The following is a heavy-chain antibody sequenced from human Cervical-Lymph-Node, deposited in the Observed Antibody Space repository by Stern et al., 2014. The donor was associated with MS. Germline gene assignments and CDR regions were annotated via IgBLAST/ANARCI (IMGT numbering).Heavy chain of an antibody. V-gene: IGHV5-51*01. CDR3: ARDYGDYAFDY. CDR1: GYSFTAHW. Sequence: MQLVQSGAEVKKPGESLQISCKGSGYSFTAHWIAWVRQMPGKGLEWMGIIYPGVYDTRYSPSFQGQVTISADKSISTAYLQWSSLKASDTAMYYCARDYGDYAFDYWCQGTLVTVSS. CDR2: IYPGVYDT. D-gene: IGHD4-17*01. J-gene: IGHJ4*02.